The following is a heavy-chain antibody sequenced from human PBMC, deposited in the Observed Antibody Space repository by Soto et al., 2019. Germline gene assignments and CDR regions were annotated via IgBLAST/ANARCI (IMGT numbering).Heavy chain of an antibody. Sequence: QVQLQESGPGLVKPSETLSLTCTVSGGSVSSGSYYWSWIRQPPGKGLEWIGYIYYSGSTNYNPSPKSRVTISVDTSKNQFSLKLSSVTAADTAVYYCARETLEYGSSPSLSGRDVVWFDPWGQGTLVTVSS. CDR1: GGSVSSGSYY. V-gene: IGHV4-61*01. CDR3: ARETLEYGSSPSLSGRDVVWFDP. CDR2: IYYSGST. D-gene: IGHD6-6*01. J-gene: IGHJ5*02.